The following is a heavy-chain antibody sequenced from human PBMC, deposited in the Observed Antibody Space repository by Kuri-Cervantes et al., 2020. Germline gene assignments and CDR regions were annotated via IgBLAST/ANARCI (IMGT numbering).Heavy chain of an antibody. D-gene: IGHD6-13*01. CDR1: GFTFSSYA. Sequence: GESLKISCAASGFTFSSYAMHWVRQAPGKGLEWVAVISYDGSNKYYADSVKGRFTISRDNSKNMLYLQMNSLRAEDTAVYYCARDRSEAGTFDYWGQGTLVTVSS. CDR2: ISYDGSNK. CDR3: ARDRSEAGTFDY. J-gene: IGHJ4*02. V-gene: IGHV3-30-3*01.